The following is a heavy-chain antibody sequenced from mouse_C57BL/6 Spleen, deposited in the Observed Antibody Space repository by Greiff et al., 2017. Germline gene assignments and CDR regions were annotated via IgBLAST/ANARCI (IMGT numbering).Heavy chain of an antibody. V-gene: IGHV1-75*01. CDR1: GYTFTDYY. CDR2: IFPGSGSN. D-gene: IGHD1-1*01. Sequence: VQLQQSGPELVKPGASVKISCKASGYTFTDYYINWVKQRPGQGLEWIGWIFPGSGSNYYNETFTGKAILTVDKSASKSYMLLSSLTSEDSAVYFCARSGYYGSSYFWFAYWGQGTLVTVAA. CDR3: ARSGYYGSSYFWFAY. J-gene: IGHJ3*01.